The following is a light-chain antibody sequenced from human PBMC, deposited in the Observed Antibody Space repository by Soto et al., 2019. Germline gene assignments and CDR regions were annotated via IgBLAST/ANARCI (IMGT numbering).Light chain of an antibody. J-gene: IGKJ5*01. CDR2: DAS. CDR3: QQRSNWPIT. Sequence: EIVLTHSPATLSLSPGERATLSCRASQSVSSYLAWYQQKPGRAPRLLIYDASNRATGIPARFSGSGSGTDFTLTISSLEPEDFAVYYCQQRSNWPITFGQGTRLEIK. CDR1: QSVSSY. V-gene: IGKV3-11*01.